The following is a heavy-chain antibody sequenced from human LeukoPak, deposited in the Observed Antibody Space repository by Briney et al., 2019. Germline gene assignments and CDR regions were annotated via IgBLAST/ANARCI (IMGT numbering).Heavy chain of an antibody. CDR1: GYTFTSYA. D-gene: IGHD3-22*01. Sequence: SCKASGYTFTSYAMHWVRQAPGKGLEWVAVISYDGSNKYYADSVKGRFTISRDNSKNTLYLQMNSLRAEDTAVYYCAREMSPYYYDSSGSLDWWGQGTLVTVSS. CDR3: AREMSPYYYDSSGSLDW. V-gene: IGHV3-30-3*01. CDR2: ISYDGSNK. J-gene: IGHJ4*02.